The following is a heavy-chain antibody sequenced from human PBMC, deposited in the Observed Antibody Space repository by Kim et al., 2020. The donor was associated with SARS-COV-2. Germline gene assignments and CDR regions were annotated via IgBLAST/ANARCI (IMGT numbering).Heavy chain of an antibody. J-gene: IGHJ4*02. Sequence: GGSLRLSCAASGFTFSHYAIHWVRQAPGKGLEWVAAISYDGTNAYYAVSVKGRFTISRDNSKNTVYLQMNSLSAEDTAVYYCAKDHEIGVITDLHYWGQGTLVTVSS. CDR1: GFTFSHYA. CDR3: AKDHEIGVITDLHY. V-gene: IGHV3-30*18. CDR2: ISYDGTNA. D-gene: IGHD3-16*01.